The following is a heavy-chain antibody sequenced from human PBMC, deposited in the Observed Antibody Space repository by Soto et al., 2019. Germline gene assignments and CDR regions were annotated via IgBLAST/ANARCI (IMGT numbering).Heavy chain of an antibody. J-gene: IGHJ6*02. CDR2: IYYSGST. CDR1: GGSISSSSYY. V-gene: IGHV4-39*01. D-gene: IGHD2-8*02. Sequence: SETLSLTCTVSGGSISSSSYYWGWIRQPPGKGLEWIGSIYYSGSTYYNPSLKSPVTISVDTSKNQFSLKLSSVTAADTAVDYCARHWRKAYWDSTPYYGMDVWGQGTTVTVSS. CDR3: ARHWRKAYWDSTPYYGMDV.